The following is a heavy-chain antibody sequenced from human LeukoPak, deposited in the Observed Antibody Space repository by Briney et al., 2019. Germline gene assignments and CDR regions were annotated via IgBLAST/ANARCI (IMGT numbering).Heavy chain of an antibody. V-gene: IGHV3-9*01. D-gene: IGHD3-22*01. CDR2: ISWNSGSI. Sequence: GGSLRLSCAASGFTFDDYAMHWVRQAPGKGLEWVSGISWNSGSIGYADSVKGRFTISRDNAKNSLYLQMNSLRAEDTAVYYCARDYYDSSGYYYHPTGGHYYYYMDVWGKGTTVTISS. J-gene: IGHJ6*03. CDR1: GFTFDDYA. CDR3: ARDYYDSSGYYYHPTGGHYYYYMDV.